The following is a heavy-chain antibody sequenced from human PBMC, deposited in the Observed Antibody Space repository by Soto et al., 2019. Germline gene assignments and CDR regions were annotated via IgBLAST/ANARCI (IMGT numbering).Heavy chain of an antibody. J-gene: IGHJ4*02. CDR3: SYDTFGDKDF. V-gene: IGHV3-74*01. Sequence: GGPLLLSYAASGCTFSHYRRHWVHQAPGKGLVWVSRVNPDGTITTYADSVKGRFTISRDNAKNTLYLQMNSLGVEDTALYYCSYDTFGDKDFWGQGTPVLVSS. D-gene: IGHD3-9*01. CDR2: VNPDGTIT. CDR1: GCTFSHYR.